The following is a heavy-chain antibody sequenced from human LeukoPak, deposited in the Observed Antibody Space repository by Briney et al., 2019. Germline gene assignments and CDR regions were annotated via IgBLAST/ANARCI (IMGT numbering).Heavy chain of an antibody. CDR3: ARVGYSYGWSFDY. D-gene: IGHD5-18*01. Sequence: TSETLSLTCAVYGGSFSGYYWSWTRQPPGKGLEWIGEINHSGSTNYNPSLKSRVTISVDTSKNQFSLKLSSVTAADTAVYYCARVGYSYGWSFDYWGQGTLVIVSS. CDR1: GGSFSGYY. V-gene: IGHV4-34*01. CDR2: INHSGST. J-gene: IGHJ4*02.